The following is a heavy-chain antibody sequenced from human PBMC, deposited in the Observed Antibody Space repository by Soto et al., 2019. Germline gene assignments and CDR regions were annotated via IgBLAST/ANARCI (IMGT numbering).Heavy chain of an antibody. Sequence: QVHLVQSGAEVKKPGASVKVSCKGSGYAFTTYGITWVRQAPGQGLEWMGWISAHNGNTNYAQKLQGRVTVTRDTSTSTAYMELTSLRSDDTAVYYCARGTYGDYWGQGALVTVSS. CDR2: ISAHNGNT. CDR1: GYAFTTYG. J-gene: IGHJ4*02. CDR3: ARGTYGDY. V-gene: IGHV1-18*01. D-gene: IGHD4-17*01.